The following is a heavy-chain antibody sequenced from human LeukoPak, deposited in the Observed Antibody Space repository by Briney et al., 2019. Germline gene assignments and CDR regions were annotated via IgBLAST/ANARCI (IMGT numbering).Heavy chain of an antibody. CDR2: IYYSGST. D-gene: IGHD2-21*01. CDR3: ARYTREAISSWFDP. CDR1: GGSISSYY. J-gene: IGHJ5*02. Sequence: PSETLSLTCTVSGGSISSYYWSWVRQPPGKGLEWIGYIYYSGSTNYNPSLKSRVTILVDTSKNQFSLTLSSVTAADTAVYYCARYTREAISSWFDPWGQGTLVTVSS. V-gene: IGHV4-59*01.